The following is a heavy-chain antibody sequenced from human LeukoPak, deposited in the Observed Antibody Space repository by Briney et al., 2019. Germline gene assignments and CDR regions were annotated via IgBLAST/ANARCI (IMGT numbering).Heavy chain of an antibody. CDR3: ARDTHLEPHFGSGDWFDP. CDR1: GGSISSGGYY. J-gene: IGHJ5*02. V-gene: IGHV4-31*03. Sequence: SQILSLTCTVSGGSISSGGYYWSWIRQHPGKGLEWIGYIYYSGSTYYNPSLKSRVTISVDTSKNQFSLKLSSVTAADTAVYYCARDTHLEPHFGSGDWFDPWGQGTLVTVSS. D-gene: IGHD3-10*01. CDR2: IYYSGST.